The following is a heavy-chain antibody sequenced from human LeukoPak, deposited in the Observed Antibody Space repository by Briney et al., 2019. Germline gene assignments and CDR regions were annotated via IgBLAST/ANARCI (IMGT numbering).Heavy chain of an antibody. CDR3: ARDCSSTSCYRYYFDY. CDR2: IYTSGST. CDR1: GGSISSYY. V-gene: IGHV4-4*07. Sequence: SETLPLTCTVSGGSISSYYWSWIRQPAGKGLEWIGRIYTSGSTNYNPSLKSRVTMSVDTSKNQFSLKLSSVTAADTAVYYCARDCSSTSCYRYYFDYWGQGTLVTVSS. J-gene: IGHJ4*02. D-gene: IGHD2-2*01.